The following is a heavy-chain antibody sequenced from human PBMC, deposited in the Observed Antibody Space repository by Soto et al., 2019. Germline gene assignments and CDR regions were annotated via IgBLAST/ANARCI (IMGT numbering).Heavy chain of an antibody. CDR1: GGSISSYY. D-gene: IGHD6-13*01. CDR2: IYTSGST. Sequence: SETLSLTCTVSGGSISSYYWSWIRQPAGKGLEWIGRIYTSGSTNYNPSLKSRVAMSVDTSKNQFSLKLSSVTAADTAVYYCARNGAIIAAADYGMDVWGQGTTVAVSS. J-gene: IGHJ6*02. CDR3: ARNGAIIAAADYGMDV. V-gene: IGHV4-4*07.